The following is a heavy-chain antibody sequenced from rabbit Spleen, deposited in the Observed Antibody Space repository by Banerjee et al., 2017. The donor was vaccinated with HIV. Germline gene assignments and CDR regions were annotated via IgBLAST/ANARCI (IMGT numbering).Heavy chain of an antibody. D-gene: IGHD1-1*01. CDR1: GVSFSSNYY. Sequence: QEQLVESGGGLVQPEGSLTLTCTASGVSFSSNYYMCWVRQAPGKGLEWIACINAVTGKAGCASWAKGRFTFSKTSSTTVTLQMTSLTAADTATDFCARGANGGGSGYSLWGQGTLVTVS. V-gene: IGHV1S45*01. CDR2: INAVTGKA. CDR3: ARGANGGGSGYSL. J-gene: IGHJ4*01.